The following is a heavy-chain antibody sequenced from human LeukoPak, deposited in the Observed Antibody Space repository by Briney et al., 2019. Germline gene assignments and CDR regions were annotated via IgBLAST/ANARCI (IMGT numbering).Heavy chain of an antibody. D-gene: IGHD1-7*01. CDR1: GYTFTGYY. J-gene: IGHJ6*03. CDR2: INPNSGGT. V-gene: IGHV1-2*02. Sequence: ASVKVSCKASGYTFTGYYMHWVRQAPGQGLEWMGWINPNSGGTNYAQKFQGRVTMTRDTSISTAYMELSRLRSDDTAVYYCARGQPQSYNWNYGGTGYYYYMDVWGKGTTVTVSS. CDR3: ARGQPQSYNWNYGGTGYYYYMDV.